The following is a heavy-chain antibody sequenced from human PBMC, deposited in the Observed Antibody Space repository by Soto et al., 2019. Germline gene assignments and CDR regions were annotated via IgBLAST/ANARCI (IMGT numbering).Heavy chain of an antibody. CDR1: GFTFSGDS. V-gene: IGHV3-48*01. CDR2: ISSSSGTI. J-gene: IGHJ4*02. D-gene: IGHD4-17*01. CDR3: ARDPLLLRSDDIDY. Sequence: EVQLVESGGGLVQPGGSLRLSCAASGFTFSGDSMNWVRQAPVKGLELVSYISSSSGTIYYADSVKGRFTISRDNAKNSLFLQMNSLRVEDTAVYYCARDPLLLRSDDIDYWGQGTLFTVSS.